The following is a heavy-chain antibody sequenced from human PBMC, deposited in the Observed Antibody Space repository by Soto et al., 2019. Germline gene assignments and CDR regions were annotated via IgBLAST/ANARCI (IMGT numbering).Heavy chain of an antibody. Sequence: SETLSLTCAISGDRVSSNTASWNWIRQSPSRGLEWLGRTYFRSKWYNDYAVSVKSRIIINPDTSNNQFSLQLNSVTPEDTAVYFCAKGDNLGPKTGYAFDPWGQGIMVTSPQ. CDR2: TYFRSKWYN. CDR1: GDRVSSNTAS. D-gene: IGHD5-12*01. V-gene: IGHV6-1*01. CDR3: AKGDNLGPKTGYAFDP. J-gene: IGHJ5*02.